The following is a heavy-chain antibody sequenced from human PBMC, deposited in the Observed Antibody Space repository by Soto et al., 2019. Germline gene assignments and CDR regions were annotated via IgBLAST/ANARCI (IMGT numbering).Heavy chain of an antibody. V-gene: IGHV3-23*01. CDR2: ISGSGGST. J-gene: IGHJ4*02. D-gene: IGHD3-3*01. CDR1: GFTFSSNA. Sequence: EVQLLESGVGLVQPGGSLRLSCAASGFTFSSNAMSWVRQAPGKGLEWVSAISGSGGSTYYADSVKGRFTISRDNSKNTLYLQMNSLRAEDTAVYYCAKRKIFGVFNGGYIDSWGQGTLVTVSS. CDR3: AKRKIFGVFNGGYIDS.